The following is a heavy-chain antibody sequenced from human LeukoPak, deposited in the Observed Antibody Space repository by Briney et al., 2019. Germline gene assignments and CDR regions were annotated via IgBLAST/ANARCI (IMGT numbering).Heavy chain of an antibody. V-gene: IGHV4-59*01. Sequence: SETLSLTCTVSGDSISSYYWSWIRQPPGKGLEWSGYIYYSGSTNYNPSLKSRVTISVDTSKNQFSLKLSSVTAADTAVYYCVRVRSWFDPWGQGTLVTVSS. J-gene: IGHJ5*02. CDR2: IYYSGST. CDR3: VRVRSWFDP. CDR1: GDSISSYY.